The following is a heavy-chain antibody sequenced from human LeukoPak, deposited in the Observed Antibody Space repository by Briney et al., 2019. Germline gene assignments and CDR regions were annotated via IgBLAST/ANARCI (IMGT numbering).Heavy chain of an antibody. J-gene: IGHJ4*02. CDR2: ISAYNGNT. V-gene: IGHV1-18*01. CDR1: GYTFTNYA. D-gene: IGHD5-12*01. CDR3: ARVRNSGFRYVDS. Sequence: ASVKVSCKASGYTFTNYAISWVRQAPGQGLEWVGWISAYNGNTNYAQKLQGRVTMTTDTSTSTAYMDLRSLRSDDTAVYYCARVRNSGFRYVDSWGQGTLVAVSS.